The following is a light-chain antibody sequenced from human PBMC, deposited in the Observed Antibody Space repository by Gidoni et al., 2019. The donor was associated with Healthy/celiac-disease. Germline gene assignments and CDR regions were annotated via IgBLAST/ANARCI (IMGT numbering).Light chain of an antibody. J-gene: IGLJ3*02. Sequence: QTVVTQEPSFSVSPGGTVTLTCGLSSGSVSTSYYPSWYQQTPGQAPRTLIYSTNTRSSGVPDRFSCSILGYKAALTITGAQADDESDYYCVLYMGSGIHWVFGGGTKLTVL. CDR3: VLYMGSGIHWV. CDR1: SGSVSTSYY. CDR2: STN. V-gene: IGLV8-61*01.